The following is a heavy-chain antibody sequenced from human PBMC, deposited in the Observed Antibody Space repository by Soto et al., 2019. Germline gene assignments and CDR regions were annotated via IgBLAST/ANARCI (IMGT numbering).Heavy chain of an antibody. CDR3: ARVGCGDGSRSRDVYFYFAMDV. CDR2: IKQDGSEQ. CDR1: EFSFGRYW. V-gene: IGHV3-7*03. J-gene: IGHJ6*02. D-gene: IGHD2-21*01. Sequence: GGSLRLSCIGSEFSFGRYWMSWVRQAPGKGLEWVANIKQDGSEQEYVDSVKGRFTIFRDNAKSSVYLQMHSVRDDDTAVYYCARVGCGDGSRSRDVYFYFAMDVWGQGTTVTVSS.